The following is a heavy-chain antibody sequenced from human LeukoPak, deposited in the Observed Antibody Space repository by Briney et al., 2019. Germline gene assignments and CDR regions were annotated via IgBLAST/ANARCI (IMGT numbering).Heavy chain of an antibody. Sequence: GASVKVSCKASGYTFTGHYMYWVRQAPGQGLEWMGWINPNSGGTNYAQKFQGRVTMTRDTSISTAYMELSRLRSDDTAVYYCARGGSCSSGSCSYNWFDPWGQGTLVTVSS. CDR1: GYTFTGHY. CDR3: ARGGSCSSGSCSYNWFDP. J-gene: IGHJ5*02. V-gene: IGHV1-2*02. CDR2: INPNSGGT. D-gene: IGHD2-15*01.